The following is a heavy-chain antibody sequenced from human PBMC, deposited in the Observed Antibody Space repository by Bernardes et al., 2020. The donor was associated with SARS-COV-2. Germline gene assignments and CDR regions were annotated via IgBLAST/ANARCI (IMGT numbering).Heavy chain of an antibody. CDR3: AREYTYGFDS. V-gene: IGHV3-48*03. CDR2: ISTGGSTK. J-gene: IGHJ4*02. Sequence: WGSLRLSCAASGFTFSSSVMNWIRQAPGKGLEWVSYISTGGSTKYYADSVKGRFTNSRDNAKNSLYLQMNSLRADDTAVYYCAREYTYGFDSWGQGTMVTVSS. D-gene: IGHD5-18*01. CDR1: GFTFSSSV.